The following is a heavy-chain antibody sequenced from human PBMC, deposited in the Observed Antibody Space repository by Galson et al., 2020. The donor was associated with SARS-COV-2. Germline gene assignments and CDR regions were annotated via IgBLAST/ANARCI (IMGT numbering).Heavy chain of an antibody. CDR1: GGSISSSSYY. J-gene: IGHJ4*02. CDR2: IYYSWST. D-gene: IGHD2-15*01. CDR3: ARHIVVVVAAEYYFDY. V-gene: IGHV4-39*01. Sequence: SETLSLTCAVSGGSISSSSYYWGWIRQPPGKGLEWVGSIYYSWSTDYNPSLKSLVTISVDTSKNQFSLKLSSVTAADTAVYYCARHIVVVVAAEYYFDYWGQGTLVTVSS.